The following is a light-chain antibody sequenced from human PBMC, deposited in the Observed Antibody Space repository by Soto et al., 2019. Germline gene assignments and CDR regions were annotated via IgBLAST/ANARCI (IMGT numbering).Light chain of an antibody. CDR1: QSVSSY. CDR2: DAS. CDR3: QQRSNWPLT. J-gene: IGKJ4*01. V-gene: IGKV3-11*01. Sequence: EIVLTQSPATLSLSPGERATLSCRASQSVSSYLAWYQQKPGQAPRLLIYDASNRATGIPTRFSGSGYGTDFTLTISSLEPEEFAVYYCQQRSNWPLTFGGGTKVEIK.